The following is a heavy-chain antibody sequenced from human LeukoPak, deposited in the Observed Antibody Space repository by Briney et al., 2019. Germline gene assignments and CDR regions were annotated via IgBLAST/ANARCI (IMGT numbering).Heavy chain of an antibody. CDR3: ARTSNYWSPYFGY. CDR1: GGSIRSDF. D-gene: IGHD1-1*01. Sequence: SETLSLTCTVSGGSIRSDFWSWIRQPPGKGLEWIGYVYYSGSTNYSPSLNSRVTISIDTSKNKFSLKLTSVTAADRAVYYCARTSNYWSPYFGYWGQGALVTVSS. V-gene: IGHV4-59*01. J-gene: IGHJ4*02. CDR2: VYYSGST.